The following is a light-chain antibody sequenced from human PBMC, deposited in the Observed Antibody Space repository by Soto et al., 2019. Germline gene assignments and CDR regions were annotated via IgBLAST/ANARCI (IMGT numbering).Light chain of an antibody. CDR3: QPLNIYPSFT. Sequence: IPLTQSPSSLSASVGDRVTITCRASQGISSYLAWYQQKPGKAPKLLIYAASTLQSGVPSKFSRSGSGTDFTPTISSPQPKDLATYYIQPLNIYPSFTFGPGTKVHI. J-gene: IGKJ3*01. V-gene: IGKV1-9*01. CDR2: AAS. CDR1: QGISSY.